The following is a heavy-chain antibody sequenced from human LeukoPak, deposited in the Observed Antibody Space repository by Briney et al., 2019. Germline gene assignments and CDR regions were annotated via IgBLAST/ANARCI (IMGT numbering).Heavy chain of an antibody. J-gene: IGHJ4*02. V-gene: IGHV4-39*01. D-gene: IGHD3-3*01. Sequence: SETLSLTCTVSGGSISNNNYYWVWIRQPPGKGLEWIGSIYYSGNTHYNPSLKSRVTISVDTSKNQFSLKLSSATAADTAVYYCASQNYDFWTGYPDYWGQGTLVTVSS. CDR2: IYYSGNT. CDR3: ASQNYDFWTGYPDY. CDR1: GGSISNNNYY.